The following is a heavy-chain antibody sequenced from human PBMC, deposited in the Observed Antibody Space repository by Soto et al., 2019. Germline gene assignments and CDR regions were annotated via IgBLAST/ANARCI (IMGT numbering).Heavy chain of an antibody. D-gene: IGHD3-3*01. CDR2: IYYSGST. CDR1: GGSISSSSYY. J-gene: IGHJ4*02. V-gene: IGHV4-39*01. Sequence: QLQLQESGPGLVKPSETLSLTCTVSGGSISSSSYYWGWIRQPTGKGLEWIGSIYYSGSTYYNPSLKSRVTISVDTSKNQFSLKLSSVTAADTAVYYCARQDYDFWSGYYFDYWGQGTLVTVSS. CDR3: ARQDYDFWSGYYFDY.